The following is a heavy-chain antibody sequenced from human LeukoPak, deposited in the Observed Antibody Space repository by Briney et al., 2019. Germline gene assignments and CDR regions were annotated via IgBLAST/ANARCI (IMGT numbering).Heavy chain of an antibody. V-gene: IGHV3-30-3*01. Sequence: GTSLRLSCAASGFTLSSYTIHWVRQPPGKGLEWVAVISFDGSNKYYADSVKGRFTISRDNSKNTLYLQMNSLRAEDTAVYYCAREELGSSLGFDPWGQGTLVTVSS. CDR2: ISFDGSNK. D-gene: IGHD3-16*01. CDR3: AREELGSSLGFDP. CDR1: GFTLSSYT. J-gene: IGHJ5*02.